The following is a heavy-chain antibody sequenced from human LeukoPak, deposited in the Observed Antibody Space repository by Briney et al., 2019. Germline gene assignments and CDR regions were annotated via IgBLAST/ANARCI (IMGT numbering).Heavy chain of an antibody. CDR2: VFHNGGGA. CDR1: GASIIGQY. J-gene: IGHJ4*02. V-gene: IGHV4-59*11. CDR3: ARDRGGSGD. D-gene: IGHD2-15*01. Sequence: SETLSLTCTVSGASIIGQYWGWIRQPPGKGLERIGYVFHNGGGADYNPSLKSRVTISVDTSKNQFSLKLSSVTAADTAVYYCARDRGGSGDWGQGTLVTVSS.